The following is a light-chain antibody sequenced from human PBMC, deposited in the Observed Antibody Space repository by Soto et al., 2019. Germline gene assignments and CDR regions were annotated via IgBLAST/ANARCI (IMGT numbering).Light chain of an antibody. J-gene: IGKJ5*01. Sequence: DIQMTQSTSSLSASLGDRVTITCGASQSIGGYLTWYQQLPGKAPKLLIFAASGLQSGVPSRFSGSGYGTDFNLTISSLQPEDFATYYCQQSYSSPITFGQGTRLEIK. CDR2: AAS. CDR1: QSIGGY. V-gene: IGKV1-39*01. CDR3: QQSYSSPIT.